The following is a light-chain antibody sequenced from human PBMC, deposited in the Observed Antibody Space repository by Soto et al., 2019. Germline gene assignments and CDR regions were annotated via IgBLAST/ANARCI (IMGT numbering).Light chain of an antibody. J-gene: IGKJ1*01. V-gene: IGKV1-39*01. Sequence: DIHMTQPRSSLSASVGDRVTITCRASQSISSYLYWYQQKPGKAPKLLIYGASSLHSGVPSRFGGSGSGTDFTLTISSLQPEDFATYFCQQSYSNPRTFGQGTKVDIK. CDR3: QQSYSNPRT. CDR2: GAS. CDR1: QSISSY.